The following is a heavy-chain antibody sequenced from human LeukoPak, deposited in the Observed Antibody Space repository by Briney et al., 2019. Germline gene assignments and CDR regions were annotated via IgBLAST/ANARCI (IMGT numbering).Heavy chain of an antibody. V-gene: IGHV3-21*01. J-gene: IGHJ5*02. D-gene: IGHD2-2*01. CDR1: GFTFSSYG. Sequence: GGSLRLSCGASGFTFSSYGMNWVRQAPGKGLEWVSSISSSSSYIYYADSVKGRFTISRDNAKNSLYLQMNSLRAEDTAVYYCARVGGVPAATLYNWFDPWGQGTLVTVSS. CDR2: ISSSSSYI. CDR3: ARVGGVPAATLYNWFDP.